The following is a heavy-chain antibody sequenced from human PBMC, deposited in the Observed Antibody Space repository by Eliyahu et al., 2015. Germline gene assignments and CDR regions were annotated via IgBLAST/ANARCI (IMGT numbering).Heavy chain of an antibody. CDR1: GASITSGDYY. CDR2: ISAGGFT. D-gene: IGHD1-1*01. V-gene: IGHV4-30-4*01. CDR3: ARANEETDVFDI. Sequence: QVQLQESGPGLVKPSQTLSLTCSVSGASITSGDYYWTLIRQPPGRGLEWIGYISAGGFTYYNPSLRSRIHISMDTSKNQFSLKLNSVTAADTAVYYCARANEETDVFDIWGQGTMVIVS. J-gene: IGHJ3*02.